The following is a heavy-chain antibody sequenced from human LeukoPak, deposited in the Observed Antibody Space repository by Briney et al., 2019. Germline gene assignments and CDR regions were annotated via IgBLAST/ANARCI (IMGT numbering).Heavy chain of an antibody. CDR3: ARVGALSSSWLLY. Sequence: GGSLGLSCAASGFTFSSYEMNWVRQAPGKGLEWVSSISRSATTIYYADSVKGRFTISRDNAKNSLYLQMNSLRAEDTAVYFCARVGALSSSWLLYWGQGTLVTVSS. CDR2: ISRSATTI. D-gene: IGHD6-13*01. CDR1: GFTFSSYE. J-gene: IGHJ4*02. V-gene: IGHV3-48*03.